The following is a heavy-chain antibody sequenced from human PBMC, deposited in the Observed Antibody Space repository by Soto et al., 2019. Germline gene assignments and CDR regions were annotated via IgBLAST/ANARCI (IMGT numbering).Heavy chain of an antibody. J-gene: IGHJ4*02. CDR1: GGTFSSYA. Sequence: SVKVSCKASGGTFSSYAISWVRQAPGQGLEWMGGIIPIFGTANYAQKFQGRVTITADESTSTAYMELSSLRSEDTAVYYCARDNHDGSYFDDWGQGTLVTFSS. CDR3: ARDNHDGSYFDD. D-gene: IGHD1-26*01. CDR2: IIPIFGTA. V-gene: IGHV1-69*13.